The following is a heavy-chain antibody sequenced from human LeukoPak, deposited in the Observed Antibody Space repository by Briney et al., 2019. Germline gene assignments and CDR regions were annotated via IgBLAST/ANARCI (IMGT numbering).Heavy chain of an antibody. V-gene: IGHV4-4*08. D-gene: IGHD3-22*01. J-gene: IGHJ4*02. Sequence: SETLSLTCTDPGGSISTYYWTWIRQPPGKGLEWIGYIYISGSTNYNPSLKGRVTISVDKSKNQFSLKLSSVTAADTAVYYCARAQAPHYYYDSRGLDYWGQGTLVTVSS. CDR2: IYISGST. CDR1: GGSISTYY. CDR3: ARAQAPHYYYDSRGLDY.